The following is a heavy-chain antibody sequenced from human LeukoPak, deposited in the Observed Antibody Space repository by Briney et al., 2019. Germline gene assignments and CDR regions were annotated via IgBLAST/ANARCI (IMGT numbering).Heavy chain of an antibody. J-gene: IGHJ6*03. CDR1: GFTFDDYA. CDR2: ISWNSGSI. Sequence: GGSLRLSCAASGFTFDDYAMHWVRQAPGKGLEWVSGISWNSGSIGYADSVKGRFTISRDNAKNSLYLQMNSLRAEDTAVYYCAKAPAGEGRYYYYYMDVWGKGTTVTVSS. CDR3: AKAPAGEGRYYYYYMDV. D-gene: IGHD7-27*01. V-gene: IGHV3-9*01.